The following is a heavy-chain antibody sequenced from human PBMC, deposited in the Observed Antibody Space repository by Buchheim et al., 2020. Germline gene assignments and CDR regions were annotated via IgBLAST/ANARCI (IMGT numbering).Heavy chain of an antibody. J-gene: IGHJ2*01. V-gene: IGHV4-59*01. Sequence: QVQLQESGPGLVKPSETLSLTCTVSGGSISSYYWSWIRQPPGKGLEWIGYIYYSGSTNYNPSLKSRVTISVDTSKNQFSLKLSSVTAADTAVYYCARVSGSYYLISGFWYFDLWGRGTL. D-gene: IGHD1-26*01. CDR2: IYYSGST. CDR3: ARVSGSYYLISGFWYFDL. CDR1: GGSISSYY.